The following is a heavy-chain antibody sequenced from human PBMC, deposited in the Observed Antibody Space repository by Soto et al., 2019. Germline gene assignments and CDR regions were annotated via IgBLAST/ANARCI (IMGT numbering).Heavy chain of an antibody. CDR2: TYYRSKWYN. D-gene: IGHD2-2*01. Sequence: PSHTRSLTCAISGDSVYSNRAAWNWIRPSPSRGLGWLGRTYYRSKWYNDYAVSVKSRITISPDTSQNQFSLQLHSVTPERTARSHCARDNLYGSSCAHYGTDVGGQGTRVT. J-gene: IGHJ6*02. CDR1: GDSVYSNRAA. V-gene: IGHV6-1*01. CDR3: ARDNLYGSSCAHYGTDV.